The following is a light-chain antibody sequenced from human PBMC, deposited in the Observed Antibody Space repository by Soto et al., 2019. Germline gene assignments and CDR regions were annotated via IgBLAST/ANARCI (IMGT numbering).Light chain of an antibody. CDR3: QQYNTYLDT. J-gene: IGKJ2*01. CDR1: QSIGSW. V-gene: IGKV1-5*01. Sequence: DIQMTQSPSTLSASVGDRVTITCRASQSIGSWLAWYQQKPGKAPNLLIYDASSLESGVPSRFSGSGSGTEFTLTISSLQPDDFATYYCQQYNTYLDTFGQGTKLEIK. CDR2: DAS.